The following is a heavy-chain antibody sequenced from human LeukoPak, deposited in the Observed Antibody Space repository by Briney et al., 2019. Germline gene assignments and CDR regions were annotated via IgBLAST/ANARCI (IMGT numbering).Heavy chain of an antibody. V-gene: IGHV3-7*01. D-gene: IGHD6-19*01. CDR1: GFTFSSYW. CDR2: IKQDGSEK. CDR3: ARDGPEAADAFDI. Sequence: PGGSLRLSCAASGFTFSSYWMSWVCQAPGKGLEWVANIKQDGSEKYYVDSVKGRFTISRDNAKNSLYLQMNSLRAEDTAVYYCARDGPEAADAFDIWGQGTMVTVSS. J-gene: IGHJ3*02.